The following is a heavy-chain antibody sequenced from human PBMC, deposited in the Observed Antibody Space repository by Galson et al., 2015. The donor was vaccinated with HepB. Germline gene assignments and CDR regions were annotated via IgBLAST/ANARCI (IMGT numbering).Heavy chain of an antibody. Sequence: SCKASGGTFSSYAISWVRQAPGQGLEWMGGLIPIFGTAHYAQKFQGRVTITADKSTSTAYMELSSLRSEDTAVYYCARARSQYCSSTSCYGPIGYWGQGTLVTVSS. CDR3: ARARSQYCSSTSCYGPIGY. CDR2: LIPIFGTA. D-gene: IGHD2-2*01. CDR1: GGTFSSYA. J-gene: IGHJ4*02. V-gene: IGHV1-69*06.